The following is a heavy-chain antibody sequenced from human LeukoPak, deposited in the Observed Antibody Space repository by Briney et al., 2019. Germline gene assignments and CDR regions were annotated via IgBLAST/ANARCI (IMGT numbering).Heavy chain of an antibody. J-gene: IGHJ4*02. CDR1: GFTFSSYS. CDR2: ISSSSTI. Sequence: GGSLRLSCATSGFTFSSYSMNWVRQAPGKGLEWVSYISSSSTIYYADSVKGRFAISRDNAKNSLYLQMNSLRDEDTAVYYCARDRIAAAGMFDYWGQGTLVTVSS. V-gene: IGHV3-48*02. CDR3: ARDRIAAAGMFDY. D-gene: IGHD6-13*01.